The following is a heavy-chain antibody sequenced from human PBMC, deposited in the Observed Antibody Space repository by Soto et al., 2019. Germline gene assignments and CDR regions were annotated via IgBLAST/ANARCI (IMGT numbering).Heavy chain of an antibody. CDR1: GGSVSNKTYY. J-gene: IGHJ4*02. CDR3: ARNTAVPNTLRSRYFFDY. CDR2: VYYRGTT. V-gene: IGHV4-61*01. Sequence: QVQLQESGPGLLKPSETLSLTCPVSGGSVSNKTYYWGWIRQPPGERVEWIGYVYYRGTTNYNPSPKSRVNISVDVSKNQFSLRLSSVTTADTALYYCARNTAVPNTLRSRYFFDYWGQGTLVTVSS. D-gene: IGHD2-15*01.